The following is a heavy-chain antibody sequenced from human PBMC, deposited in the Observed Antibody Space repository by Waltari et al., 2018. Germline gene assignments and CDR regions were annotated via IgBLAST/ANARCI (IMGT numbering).Heavy chain of an antibody. CDR2: IIPILGIA. CDR3: ASGPGVLQPQMYYGMDV. CDR1: GGTFSSYT. V-gene: IGHV1-69*02. D-gene: IGHD7-27*01. Sequence: QVQLVQSGAEVKKPGSSVKVSCTASGGTFSSYTISWVRQAPGQGLEWMGRIIPILGIANYAQKCQGRVTITADKSTSTAYMELSSLRSEDTAVYYCASGPGVLQPQMYYGMDVWGQGTTVTVSS. J-gene: IGHJ6*02.